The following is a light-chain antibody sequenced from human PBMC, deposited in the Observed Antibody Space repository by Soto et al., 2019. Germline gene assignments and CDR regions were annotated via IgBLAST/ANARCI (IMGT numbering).Light chain of an antibody. J-gene: IGLJ1*01. CDR3: GAWDGSLRLYV. Sequence: QSVLTQPPSVSAAPGQTVTISCSGSSSNIGNNYVSWYQQLPGAAPKLLIYDSNKRPSGIPDRFSASKSGTSATLGITGLQTGDEADYYCGAWDGSLRLYVFGTGTKLTVL. CDR2: DSN. V-gene: IGLV1-51*01. CDR1: SSNIGNNY.